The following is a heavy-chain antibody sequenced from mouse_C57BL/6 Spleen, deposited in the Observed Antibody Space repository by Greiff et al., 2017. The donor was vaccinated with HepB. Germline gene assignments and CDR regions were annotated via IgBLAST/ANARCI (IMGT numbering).Heavy chain of an antibody. CDR3: ARLGLRYLDV. CDR2: IDPSDSET. Sequence: QVQLKQPGAELVRPGSSVKLSCKASGYTFTSYWMHWVKQRPIQGLEWIGNIDPSDSETHYNQKFKDKATLTVDKSSSTAYMQLSSLTSEDSAVYYCARLGLRYLDVWGTGTTVTVSS. J-gene: IGHJ1*03. V-gene: IGHV1-52*01. CDR1: GYTFTSYW. D-gene: IGHD2-13*01.